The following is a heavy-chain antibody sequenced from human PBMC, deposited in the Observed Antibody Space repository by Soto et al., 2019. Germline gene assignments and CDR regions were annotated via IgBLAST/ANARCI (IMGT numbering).Heavy chain of an antibody. V-gene: IGHV1-3*01. Sequence: ASVKVSCKASGYTFTSYAMHWVRQAPGQRLEWMGWINAGNGNTKYSQKFQGRVTITRDTSASTAYMELSSLRSEDTAVYYCARAEDEVTTVWFDSWGQGTLVTVSS. CDR2: INAGNGNT. J-gene: IGHJ5*01. CDR1: GYTFTSYA. CDR3: ARAEDEVTTVWFDS. D-gene: IGHD4-17*01.